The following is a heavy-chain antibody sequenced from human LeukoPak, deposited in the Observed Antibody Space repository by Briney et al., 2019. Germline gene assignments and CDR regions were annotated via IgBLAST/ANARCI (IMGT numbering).Heavy chain of an antibody. CDR2: IYYSGST. J-gene: IGHJ4*02. Sequence: PSETLSLTCTVSGGSISSYYWSWIRQPPGKGLEWIGYIYYSGSTNYNPSLKGRVAISVDTSKNQFSLKLSSVTAADTAVYYCGRGGGWGILTGYFFDYWGQGTLVTVSS. V-gene: IGHV4-59*01. CDR1: GGSISSYY. CDR3: GRGGGWGILTGYFFDY. D-gene: IGHD3-9*01.